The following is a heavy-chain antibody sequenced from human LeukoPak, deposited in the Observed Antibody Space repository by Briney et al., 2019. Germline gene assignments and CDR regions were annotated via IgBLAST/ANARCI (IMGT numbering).Heavy chain of an antibody. Sequence: AGGSLRLSCEVSGFSFSNFAMSWVRQAAGKGLVWVSMTHVVSGEFYADSVKGRFTLSSDDSKNTLYLHMNSLRTEDTAVYYCANRGSWGQGTLVTVSS. CDR3: ANRGS. CDR1: GFSFSNFA. CDR2: MTHVVSGE. J-gene: IGHJ4*02. V-gene: IGHV3-66*02.